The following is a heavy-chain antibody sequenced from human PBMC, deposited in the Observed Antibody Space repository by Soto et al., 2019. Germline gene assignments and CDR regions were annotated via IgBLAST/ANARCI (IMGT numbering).Heavy chain of an antibody. CDR2: INAGNGNT. D-gene: IGHD1-26*01. J-gene: IGHJ4*02. V-gene: IGHV1-3*01. Sequence: QVQLVQSGAEVKKPGASVKVSCKASGYTFTSYAMHWVRQAPGQRLEWMGWINAGNGNTKYSQKFQGRVTITRDTAASTAYMELSSLRSEDTAVYYCAGGLGLYYFDYWGQGTLVTVSS. CDR3: AGGLGLYYFDY. CDR1: GYTFTSYA.